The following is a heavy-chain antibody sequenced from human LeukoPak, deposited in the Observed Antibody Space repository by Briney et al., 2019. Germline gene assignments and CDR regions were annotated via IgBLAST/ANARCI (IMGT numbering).Heavy chain of an antibody. CDR2: ISPTGSTT. CDR3: ARGPNSNWSGLDF. Sequence: GGSLRLSCTASGFSFSGHWMHWARQLPGKGLVWVSRISPTGSTTSYADSVKGRFTVSRDNAKNTLYLQVDNLRAEDTAVYYCARGPNSNWSGLDFWGQGTLLTVSS. CDR1: GFSFSGHW. D-gene: IGHD6-6*01. V-gene: IGHV3-74*01. J-gene: IGHJ4*02.